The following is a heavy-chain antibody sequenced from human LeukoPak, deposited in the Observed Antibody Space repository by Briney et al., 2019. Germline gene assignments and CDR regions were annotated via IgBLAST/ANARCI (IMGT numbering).Heavy chain of an antibody. CDR3: AREGDY. CDR1: GFTFSSYW. V-gene: IGHV3-66*01. J-gene: IGHJ4*02. CDR2: IYSGGTT. Sequence: PGGSLRLSCAASGFTFSSYWMSWVRQAPGKGLEWVSVIYSGGTTHYADSVKGRFTISRDNSKNTLYLQMNSLRAEDTAVYYCAREGDYWGQGTLVTVSS.